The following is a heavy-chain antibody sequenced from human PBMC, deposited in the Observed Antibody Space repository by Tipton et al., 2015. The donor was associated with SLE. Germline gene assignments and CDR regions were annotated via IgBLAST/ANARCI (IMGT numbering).Heavy chain of an antibody. Sequence: TLSLTCTVSGGSISSYYWSWIRQPPGKGLEWIGYIYYSGSTNYNPSLKSRVTISVDTSKNQFSLKLSSVTAADTAVYYCARGMVHYYYMDVWGKGTTVTVSS. V-gene: IGHV4-59*12. CDR2: IYYSGST. J-gene: IGHJ6*03. CDR1: GGSISSYY. CDR3: ARGMVHYYYMDV. D-gene: IGHD4/OR15-4a*01.